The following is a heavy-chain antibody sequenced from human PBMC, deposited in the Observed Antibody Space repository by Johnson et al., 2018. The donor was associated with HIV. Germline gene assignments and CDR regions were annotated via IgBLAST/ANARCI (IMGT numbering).Heavy chain of an antibody. CDR3: GLLGLCWAM. D-gene: IGHD3-10*02. J-gene: IGHJ1*01. V-gene: IGHV3-30*03. Sequence: QMLLVESGGGVVQPGRSLRLSCAASGFTFSSMHWDRQTPGKGLEWVAVISHDGSHKYYADSVKGRFSLSRDISKNMLYLQMNSLRGDDTGNNVRGLLGLCWAMWG. CDR1: GFTFSS. CDR2: ISHDGSHK.